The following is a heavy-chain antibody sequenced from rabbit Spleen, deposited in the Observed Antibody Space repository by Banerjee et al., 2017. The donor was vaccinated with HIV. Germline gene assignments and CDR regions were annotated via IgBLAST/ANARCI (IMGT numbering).Heavy chain of an antibody. J-gene: IGHJ4*01. D-gene: IGHD8-1*01. Sequence: QSLEESGGDLVKPGASLTLTCTASGFSFSANYYMCWVRQAPGKGLELIACIYTSSGNTWYASWAKGRFTISKTSSTTVTLQMTSLTAADTATYFCARGDYGSSYGYAFNLWGPGTLVTVS. CDR2: IYTSSGNT. CDR3: ARGDYGSSYGYAFNL. CDR1: GFSFSANYY. V-gene: IGHV1S40*01.